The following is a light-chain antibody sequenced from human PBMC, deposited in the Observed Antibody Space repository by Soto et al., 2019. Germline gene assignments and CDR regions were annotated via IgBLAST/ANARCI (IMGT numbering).Light chain of an antibody. CDR3: QQYGRSPPFT. J-gene: IGKJ2*01. Sequence: EIVLTPSPGTLSLSPGERATRSCRASQSVSSSYIAWYKHNPGQAPRLLIYGASSRATGIPDRFSGSGSGTDFTLTIIRLEPEDFAVYFCQQYGRSPPFTFGQGNTVEIE. CDR1: QSVSSSY. V-gene: IGKV3-20*01. CDR2: GAS.